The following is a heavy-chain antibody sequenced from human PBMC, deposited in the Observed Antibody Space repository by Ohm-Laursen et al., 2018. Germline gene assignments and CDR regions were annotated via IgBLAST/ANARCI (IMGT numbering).Heavy chain of an antibody. CDR3: ARAGRSSNSLDDAFDI. CDR2: ISGGGGGT. J-gene: IGHJ3*02. Sequence: GSLRLSCAASGFTFSSYAMTWVRQAPGKGLEWVSGISGGGGGTYYADSVKGRFTISRDNSKNTLYLQMNSLRAEDTAVYYCARAGRSSNSLDDAFDIWGQGTMVTVSS. V-gene: IGHV3-23*01. CDR1: GFTFSSYA. D-gene: IGHD6-13*01.